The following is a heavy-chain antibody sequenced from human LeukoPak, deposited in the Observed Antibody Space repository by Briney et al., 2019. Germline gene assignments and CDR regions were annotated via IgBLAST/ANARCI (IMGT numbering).Heavy chain of an antibody. V-gene: IGHV3-23*01. J-gene: IGHJ4*02. CDR1: GFTFSTFA. CDR3: ARDLAVS. CDR2: ISSAGYNT. Sequence: GGSLRLSCAAAGFTFSTFAMSWVRQAPGKGLEWVSSISSAGYNTYSADSVKGRFTISRDNSKNTLFLQMTSLRADDTAVYYCARDLAVSWGQGTLVTVSS.